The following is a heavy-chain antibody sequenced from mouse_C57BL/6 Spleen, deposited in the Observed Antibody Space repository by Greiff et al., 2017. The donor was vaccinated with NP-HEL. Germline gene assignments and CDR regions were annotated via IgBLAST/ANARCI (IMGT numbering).Heavy chain of an antibody. J-gene: IGHJ3*01. Sequence: VKLQESGPGLVAPSQSLSITCTVSGFSLTSYGVDWVRQSPGKGLEWLGVIWGVGSTNYNSALKSRLSISKDNSKSQVFLKMNSLQTDDTAMYYCASGGGYSLTYWGQGTLVTVSA. CDR3: ASGGGYSLTY. V-gene: IGHV2-6*01. CDR2: IWGVGST. D-gene: IGHD2-3*01. CDR1: GFSLTSYG.